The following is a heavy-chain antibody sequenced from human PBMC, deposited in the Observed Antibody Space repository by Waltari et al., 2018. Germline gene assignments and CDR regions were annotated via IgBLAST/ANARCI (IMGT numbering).Heavy chain of an antibody. CDR3: ARNDYYYYYYMDV. J-gene: IGHJ6*03. CDR1: GFPFSSYW. V-gene: IGHV3-7*01. CDR2: IKQDGSEK. Sequence: EVQLVESGGGLVQPGGSLRLSCAASGFPFSSYWMSWVRQAPGKGLEWVANIKQDGSEKYYVDSVKGRFTISRDNAKNSLYLQMNSLRAEDTTVYYCARNDYYYYYYMDVWGKGTTVTVSS.